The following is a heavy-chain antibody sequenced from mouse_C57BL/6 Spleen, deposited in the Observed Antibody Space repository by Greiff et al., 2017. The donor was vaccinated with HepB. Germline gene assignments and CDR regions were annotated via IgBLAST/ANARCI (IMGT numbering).Heavy chain of an antibody. V-gene: IGHV1-18*01. CDR1: GYTFTDYN. CDR3: ARGAYDYDSWYFDV. CDR2: INPNNGGT. J-gene: IGHJ1*03. Sequence: EVQLQQSGPELVKPGASVKIPCKASGYTFTDYNMDWVKQSHGKSLEWIGDINPNNGGTIYNQKFKGKATLTVDKSSSTAYMELRSLTSEDTAVYYCARGAYDYDSWYFDVWGTGTTVTVSS. D-gene: IGHD2-4*01.